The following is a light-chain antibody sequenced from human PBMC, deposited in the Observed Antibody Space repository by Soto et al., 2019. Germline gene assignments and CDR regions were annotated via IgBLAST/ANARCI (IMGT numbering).Light chain of an antibody. J-gene: IGKJ5*01. V-gene: IGKV3-15*01. Sequence: EIILTQSPATLSVSPGERATLSCWVSQTVNSLLAWYQQKPGQAPRLLIYGASTRATDTPARFSGSGFGTEFALTISSLQSEDFAVYYCQQYNKWPITFGQGTRLEIK. CDR2: GAS. CDR3: QQYNKWPIT. CDR1: QTVNSL.